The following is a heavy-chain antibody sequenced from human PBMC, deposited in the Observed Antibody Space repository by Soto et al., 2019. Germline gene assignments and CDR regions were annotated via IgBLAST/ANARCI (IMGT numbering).Heavy chain of an antibody. V-gene: IGHV1-46*01. CDR1: GYTFTSYY. CDR2: INPSGGST. Sequence: GASVKVSCKASGYTFTSYYMHWVRQAPGQGLEWMEIINPSGGSTSYAQKFQGRVTMTRDTSTSTVYMELSSLRSEDTAVYYCARDREDYYDSSGYYYTPYYWGQGTLVTVSS. J-gene: IGHJ4*02. D-gene: IGHD3-22*01. CDR3: ARDREDYYDSSGYYYTPYY.